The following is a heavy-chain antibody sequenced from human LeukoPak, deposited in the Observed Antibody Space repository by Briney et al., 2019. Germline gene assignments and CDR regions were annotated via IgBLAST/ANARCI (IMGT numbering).Heavy chain of an antibody. CDR2: IHPSSSAT. D-gene: IGHD2-8*01. V-gene: IGHV5-51*01. CDR3: ARRAHLAQLGVHWFDP. CDR1: GDGFDNYW. J-gene: IGHJ5*02. Sequence: PGESLKISCRVSGDGFDNYWIGWVRHMSGEGLQWVAIIHPSSSATHYSPSFQGRVSISADKAITTAYLQWNSLRTSDTAIYFCARRAHLAQLGVHWFDPWGQGTLVTVSS.